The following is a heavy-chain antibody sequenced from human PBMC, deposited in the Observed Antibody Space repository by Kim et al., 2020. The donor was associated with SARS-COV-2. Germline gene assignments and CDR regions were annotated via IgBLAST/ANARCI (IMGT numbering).Heavy chain of an antibody. CDR1: GFTFSSYA. CDR2: ISYDGSNK. CDR3: AKVGGSGWYSDL. V-gene: IGHV3-30*04. J-gene: IGHJ2*01. D-gene: IGHD3-10*01. Sequence: GGSLRLSCAASGFTFSSYAINWVRQAPGKGLEWVAFISYDGSNKYYVDSVKGRFTISRDNSKNTLFLQMNSLSAEDTAEYYCAKVGGSGWYSDLWGRGTPVTVSS.